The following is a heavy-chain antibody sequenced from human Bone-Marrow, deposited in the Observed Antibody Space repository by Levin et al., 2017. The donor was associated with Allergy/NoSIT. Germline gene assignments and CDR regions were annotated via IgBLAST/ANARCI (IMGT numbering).Heavy chain of an antibody. Sequence: GGSLRLSCAASGFTFSNAWMSWVRQAPGKGLEWVGRIKSKTDGGTTDYAAPVKGRFTISRDDSKNTLYLQMNSLKTEDTAVYYCTTGGYSSSPLGHNWFDPWGQGTLVTVSS. J-gene: IGHJ5*02. CDR3: TTGGYSSSPLGHNWFDP. CDR1: GFTFSNAW. CDR2: IKSKTDGGTT. V-gene: IGHV3-15*01. D-gene: IGHD6-13*01.